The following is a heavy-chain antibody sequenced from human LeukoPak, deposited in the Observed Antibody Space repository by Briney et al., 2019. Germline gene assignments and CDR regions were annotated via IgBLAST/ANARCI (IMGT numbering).Heavy chain of an antibody. Sequence: PSETLFLTCTVSGGSISSYYWSWIRQPPGKGLEWIGYIYYSGSTNYNPSLKSRVTISVDTSKNQFSLKLSSVTAADTAVYYCARVIGSSWAERFDYWGQGTLVTVSS. CDR3: ARVIGSSWAERFDY. D-gene: IGHD6-13*01. V-gene: IGHV4-59*01. CDR2: IYYSGST. CDR1: GGSISSYY. J-gene: IGHJ4*02.